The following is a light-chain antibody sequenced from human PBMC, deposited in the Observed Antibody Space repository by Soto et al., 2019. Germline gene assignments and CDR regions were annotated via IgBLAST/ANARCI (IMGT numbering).Light chain of an antibody. V-gene: IGKV3-15*01. Sequence: EIVITQSPATLSVSPGERATLSCRASQSVSSNLAWYQQKPGQAPRLLIYGASTRATGIPARFSGSGSGTEFTLTIRRLKSEDFAVYYCQQYNNWPPITVGQGKRREIK. J-gene: IGKJ5*01. CDR1: QSVSSN. CDR2: GAS. CDR3: QQYNNWPPIT.